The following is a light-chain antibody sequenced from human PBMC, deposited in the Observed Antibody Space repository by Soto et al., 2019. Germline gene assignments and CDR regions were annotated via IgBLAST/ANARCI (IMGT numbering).Light chain of an antibody. CDR1: TSNIGADFD. V-gene: IGLV1-40*01. Sequence: QSVLTQPPSVSGAPGQRVTISCTGSTSNIGADFDVHWYQHLPGTAPKLLISHNNNRPSGVPDRFSGSKSGTSASLAISGLQSGDEADYYCAAWDDRLSGPVFGTGTKLTVL. J-gene: IGLJ1*01. CDR2: HNN. CDR3: AAWDDRLSGPV.